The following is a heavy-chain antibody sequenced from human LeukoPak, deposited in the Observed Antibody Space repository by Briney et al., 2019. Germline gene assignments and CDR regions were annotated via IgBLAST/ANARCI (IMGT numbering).Heavy chain of an antibody. CDR2: ISGDGGST. D-gene: IGHD3-16*01. V-gene: IGHV3-43*02. Sequence: PGGSLRLSCAASGFTFEDYAMHWVRQAPGKGLEWVSLISGDGGSTYYADSVKGRFTISRDNSKNSLYLQMNSLRTEDTALYYCAKPLAQDYVWGSYTGDYFDYWGQGTLVTVSS. J-gene: IGHJ4*02. CDR1: GFTFEDYA. CDR3: AKPLAQDYVWGSYTGDYFDY.